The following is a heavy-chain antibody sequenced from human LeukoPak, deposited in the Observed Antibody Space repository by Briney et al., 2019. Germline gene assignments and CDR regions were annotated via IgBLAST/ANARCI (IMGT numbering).Heavy chain of an antibody. D-gene: IGHD1-26*01. CDR3: ARGLRVGNTGYYFDY. V-gene: IGHV4-39*07. CDR2: IYYSGST. CDR1: GGSISSSSYY. Sequence: SETLSLTCTVSGGSISSSSYYWGWIRQPPGKGLEWIGSIYYSGSTYYNPSLKSRVTISVDTSKNQFSLKLNSVTAADTAVYYCARGLRVGNTGYYFDYWGQGTLVTVSS. J-gene: IGHJ4*02.